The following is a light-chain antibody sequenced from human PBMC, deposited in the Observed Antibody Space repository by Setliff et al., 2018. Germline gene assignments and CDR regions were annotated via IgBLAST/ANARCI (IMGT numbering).Light chain of an antibody. Sequence: SALTQPPSASGSPGQSVTISCTGTSNDVWGHNYVSWYQQHPGKAPQLIIYDVTKRPSGVPDRFSGSKSGNTASLTVSGLQAEDEADYYCSSYADSNIFLFGTGTKV. V-gene: IGLV2-8*01. CDR2: DVT. CDR3: SSYADSNIFL. CDR1: SNDVWGHNY. J-gene: IGLJ1*01.